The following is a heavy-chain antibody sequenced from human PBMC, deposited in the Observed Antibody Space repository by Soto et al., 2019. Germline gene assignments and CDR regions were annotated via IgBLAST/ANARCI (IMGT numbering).Heavy chain of an antibody. Sequence: EVQLVESGGGLLKPGGSLRLSCAASGFTFSNAWMSWVRQAPGKVLECVGRIKSKTDGGKTDYAAPVKGRFTSTRDDSKNTLYLQMNSLKNEDTAVYYCTTAPFGVVNIGWFDPRGQGTLVTVSS. V-gene: IGHV3-15*01. CDR1: GFTFSNAW. CDR2: IKSKTDGGKT. D-gene: IGHD3-3*01. CDR3: TTAPFGVVNIGWFDP. J-gene: IGHJ5*02.